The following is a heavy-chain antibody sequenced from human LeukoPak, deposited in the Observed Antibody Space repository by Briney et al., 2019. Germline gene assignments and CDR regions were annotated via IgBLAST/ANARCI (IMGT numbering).Heavy chain of an antibody. J-gene: IGHJ6*03. D-gene: IGHD4-17*01. CDR1: GGSISSGSYY. CDR3: ARVGDYGDPSGYYYYYMDV. Sequence: PSQTLSLTCTGSGGSISSGSYYWSWIRQPAGKGMEWIGRIYTSGSTNYNPSLKSRVTISVDTSKNQFSLKLSSVTAADTAVYYCARVGDYGDPSGYYYYYMDVWGKGTTVTVSS. V-gene: IGHV4-61*02. CDR2: IYTSGST.